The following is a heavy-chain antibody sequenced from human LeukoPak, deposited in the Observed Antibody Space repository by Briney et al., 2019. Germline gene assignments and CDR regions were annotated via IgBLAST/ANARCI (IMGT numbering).Heavy chain of an antibody. CDR3: ASSIFGWFDP. J-gene: IGHJ5*02. D-gene: IGHD3-9*01. CDR1: GFTISTYW. Sequence: GGSLRLSCAASGFTISTYWMSWVRQTPGKGLEWVANIKQDGSEQYYADSVKGRFTISRDNSKNTLYLQMNSLRAEDTAVYYCASSIFGWFDPWGQGTLVTVSS. V-gene: IGHV3-7*02. CDR2: IKQDGSEQ.